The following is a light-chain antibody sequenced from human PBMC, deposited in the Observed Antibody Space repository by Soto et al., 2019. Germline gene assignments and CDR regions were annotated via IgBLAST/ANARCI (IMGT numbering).Light chain of an antibody. CDR1: QSLFSN. Sequence: DIVMTQSPATLSVSPGERATLSCRASQSLFSNLAWYQQKPGQAPRLLIYGASIRATGIPARFSGSGSGTEFTLTISSLQSEDFAVYYCQQYNNWPLTFGPGTKVDIK. CDR2: GAS. J-gene: IGKJ3*01. V-gene: IGKV3-15*01. CDR3: QQYNNWPLT.